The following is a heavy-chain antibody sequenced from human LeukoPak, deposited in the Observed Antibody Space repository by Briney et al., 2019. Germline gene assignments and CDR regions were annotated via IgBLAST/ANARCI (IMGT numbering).Heavy chain of an antibody. CDR1: GGSISSGGYS. V-gene: IGHV4-30-4*07. CDR3: ARAVGYSSSWAREFDY. Sequence: ASETLSLTCAVSGGSISSGGYSWSWIRQPPGKGLEWIGYIYYSGSSYYNPSLKSRVTISVDTSKNQFSLKLSSVTAADTAVYYCARAVGYSSSWAREFDYWGQGTLVTVSS. J-gene: IGHJ4*02. CDR2: IYYSGSS. D-gene: IGHD6-13*01.